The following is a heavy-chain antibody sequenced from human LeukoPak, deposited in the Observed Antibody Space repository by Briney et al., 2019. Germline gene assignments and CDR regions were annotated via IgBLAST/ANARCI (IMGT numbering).Heavy chain of an antibody. J-gene: IGHJ6*03. CDR2: ISAYNGNT. CDR1: GYTFTSYG. Sequence: GASVKVSCKASGYTFTSYGISWVRQAPGQGLEWMGWISAYNGNTNYAQKLQGRVTMTRDTSISTAYMELSRLRSDDTAVYYCATTQDGYNYDYYYYMDVWGKGTTVTVSS. CDR3: ATTQDGYNYDYYYYMDV. D-gene: IGHD5-24*01. V-gene: IGHV1-18*01.